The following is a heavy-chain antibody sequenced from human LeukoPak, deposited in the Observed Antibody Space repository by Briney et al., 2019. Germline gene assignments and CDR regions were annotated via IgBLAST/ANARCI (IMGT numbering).Heavy chain of an antibody. CDR2: IYSDGHT. V-gene: IGHV3-66*01. J-gene: IGHJ6*02. CDR3: ARMDGDPHYYGMDV. D-gene: IGHD7-27*01. Sequence: GGSLRLSCTVSGFAVSSTYMAWVRQAPGKGLEWLSLIYSDGHTYTADSLKGRFTISRDNSKNTLLLQMNRLTAEDTALYYCARMDGDPHYYGMDVWGQGTTVIVT. CDR1: GFAVSSTY.